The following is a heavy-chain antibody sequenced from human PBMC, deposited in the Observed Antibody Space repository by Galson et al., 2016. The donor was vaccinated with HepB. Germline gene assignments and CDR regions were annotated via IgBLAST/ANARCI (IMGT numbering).Heavy chain of an antibody. J-gene: IGHJ3*02. CDR2: MYASGSS. D-gene: IGHD6-19*01. CDR1: NAPINRYF. CDR3: ATASSGWNLFAFDI. Sequence: LSLTCTVSNAPINRYFWSWIRQSPGKGLEWIAYMYASGSSSYNPSLASRVTMSVDTSKSQFSLNLTSVTAADTAVYFCATASSGWNLFAFDIWGQGTKVVVSS. V-gene: IGHV4-59*01.